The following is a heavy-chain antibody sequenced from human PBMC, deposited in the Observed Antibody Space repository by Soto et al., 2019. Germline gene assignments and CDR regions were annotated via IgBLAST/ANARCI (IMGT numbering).Heavy chain of an antibody. V-gene: IGHV2-5*02. J-gene: IGHJ6*02. CDR1: GFSLSTSGVG. Sequence: QITLKESGPTLVKPTQTLTLTCTFSGFSLSTSGVGVGWIRQPPGKALEWLALIYWDDDKRYSPSLKSRLTMEKVTSNNQVVLTMADIDPVETGTYYCARLESVASSPGSPWGMHVWAQGTTVTVSS. CDR3: ARLESVASSPGSPWGMHV. D-gene: IGHD1-26*01. CDR2: IYWDDDK.